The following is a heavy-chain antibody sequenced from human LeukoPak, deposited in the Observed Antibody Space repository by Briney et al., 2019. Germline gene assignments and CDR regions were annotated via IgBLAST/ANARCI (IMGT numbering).Heavy chain of an antibody. Sequence: SETLSLTCTVSGYSISSGYYWGWIRRPPGKGLEWIGSIYHSGSTYYNPSLKSRVTISVDTSKNQFSLKLTSVTAADTAVYYCARGGLGNWNRGASDIWGQGTMVTVSP. J-gene: IGHJ3*02. V-gene: IGHV4-38-2*02. D-gene: IGHD1-1*01. CDR3: ARGGLGNWNRGASDI. CDR2: IYHSGST. CDR1: GYSISSGYY.